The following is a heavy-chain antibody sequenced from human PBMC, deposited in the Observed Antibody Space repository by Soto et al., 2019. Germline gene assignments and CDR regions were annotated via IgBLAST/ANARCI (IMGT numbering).Heavy chain of an antibody. CDR2: ISVSGGTT. V-gene: IGHV3-23*01. J-gene: IGHJ5*02. Sequence: GGSLRLSCAASGFTFNNYALTWVRQAPGRGLEWVSTISVSGGTTHYSDSVKGRFTISRDNSKNTLYLQMNSLRAEDTAVYYCTRSPPYSGSYLGNWFDPWGQGTLVTVSS. D-gene: IGHD1-26*01. CDR3: TRSPPYSGSYLGNWFDP. CDR1: GFTFNNYA.